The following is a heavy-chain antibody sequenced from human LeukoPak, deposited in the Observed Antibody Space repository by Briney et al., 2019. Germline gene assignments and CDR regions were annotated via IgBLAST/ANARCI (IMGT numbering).Heavy chain of an antibody. CDR1: GGSFSGYY. Sequence: SETLSLTCAVYGGSFSGYYWSWIRQPPGKGLEWIGEINHSGSTNYNPSLKSRVTISVDTSKNQFSLKLSSVTAADTAVYYCAGARGYWDYYYYMDVWGKGTTVTISS. D-gene: IGHD5-12*01. CDR2: INHSGST. CDR3: AGARGYWDYYYYMDV. J-gene: IGHJ6*03. V-gene: IGHV4-34*01.